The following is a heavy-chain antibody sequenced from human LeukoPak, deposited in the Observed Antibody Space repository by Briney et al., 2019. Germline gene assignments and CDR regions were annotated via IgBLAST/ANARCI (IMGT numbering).Heavy chain of an antibody. CDR3: ARVMATSLRAFDS. V-gene: IGHV3-20*04. J-gene: IGHJ4*02. CDR2: INWHGDTT. CDR1: GFTFDDYG. D-gene: IGHD5-24*01. Sequence: GSLLLSCAASGFTFDDYGMTWVRQAPGKGLEWVSGINWHGDTTGYADSVKGRFTISRDNAKNSLYLQMNSLRVEDTALYYCARVMATSLRAFDSWGQGTLVTVSS.